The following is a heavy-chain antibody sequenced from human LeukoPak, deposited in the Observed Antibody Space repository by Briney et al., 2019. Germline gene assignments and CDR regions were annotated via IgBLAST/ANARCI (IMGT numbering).Heavy chain of an antibody. CDR2: IYYSGST. J-gene: IGHJ6*02. CDR3: ARVSEDYYYGMDV. Sequence: SETLSLTCTVSGGSISSSSYYWGWIRQPPGKGLEWIGSIYYSGSTYYNPSLKSRVTISVDTSKNQFSLKLSSVTAADTAVYYCARVSEDYYYGMDVWGQGTTVTVSS. CDR1: GGSISSSSYY. V-gene: IGHV4-39*07.